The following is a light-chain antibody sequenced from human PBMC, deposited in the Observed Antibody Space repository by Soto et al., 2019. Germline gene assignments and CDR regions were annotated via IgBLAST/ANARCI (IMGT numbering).Light chain of an antibody. CDR2: VNSGGSH. J-gene: IGLJ7*01. Sequence: QLVLTQSPSASASLGASVKLTCTLSSGHSNYAIAWHQQQPETGPRYLMKVNSGGSHIKGDGIPDRFSGSSSGAERYLFISSLQSEHEADYYCQIWGTGSASVVFGGGTQLTVL. CDR1: SGHSNYA. V-gene: IGLV4-69*01. CDR3: QIWGTGSASVV.